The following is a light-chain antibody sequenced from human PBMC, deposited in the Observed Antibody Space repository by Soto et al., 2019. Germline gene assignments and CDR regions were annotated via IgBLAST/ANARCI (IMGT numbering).Light chain of an antibody. J-gene: IGKJ1*01. CDR3: QQYGRSPWA. Sequence: EIVLTHSPGTLSLSPGERATLSFRSSQTVSSNYLAWYQQKPGQAPRLLIYGSSSRATGIPDRFSGSGSGTDFTLTISRLEPEDFAVYYCQQYGRSPWAFGQGTKVDIK. CDR1: QTVSSNY. CDR2: GSS. V-gene: IGKV3-20*01.